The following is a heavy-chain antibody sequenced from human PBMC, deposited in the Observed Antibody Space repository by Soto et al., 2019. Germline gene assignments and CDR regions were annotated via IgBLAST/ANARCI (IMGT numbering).Heavy chain of an antibody. J-gene: IGHJ4*02. Sequence: SETLSLTCAVYGGSFSGYYWSWIRQPPGKGLEWIGEINHSGSTNYNPSLKSRVTISVDTSKNQFSLKLSSVTAADTAVYYCARTPYDSSGYTLDYWGQGTLVT. CDR3: ARTPYDSSGYTLDY. D-gene: IGHD3-22*01. CDR1: GGSFSGYY. CDR2: INHSGST. V-gene: IGHV4-34*01.